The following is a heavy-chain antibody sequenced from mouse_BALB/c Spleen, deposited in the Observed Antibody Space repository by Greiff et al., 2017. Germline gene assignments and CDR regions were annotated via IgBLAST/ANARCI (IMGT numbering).Heavy chain of an antibody. CDR2: ISTYYGDA. J-gene: IGHJ3*01. CDR1: GYTFTDYA. Sequence: VQLQQSGAELVRPGVSVKISCKGSGYTFTDYAMHWVKQSHAKSLEWIGVISTYYGDASYNQKFKGKATMTVDKSSSTAYMELARLTSEDSAIYYCARSQYGNPARFAYWGQGTLVTVSA. CDR3: ARSQYGNPARFAY. V-gene: IGHV1S137*01. D-gene: IGHD2-10*02.